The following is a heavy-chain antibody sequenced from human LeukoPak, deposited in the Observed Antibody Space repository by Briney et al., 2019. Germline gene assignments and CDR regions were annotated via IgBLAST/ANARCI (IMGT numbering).Heavy chain of an antibody. V-gene: IGHV3-30*02. J-gene: IGHJ5*02. CDR2: IRYDGSNK. CDR3: AKDTTIFGVALPGGWFDP. CDR1: GFTFSSYG. Sequence: GGSLRLSCAASGFTFSSYGMHWVRQAPGKGLEWVAFIRYDGSNKYYADSVKGRFTISRDNSKNTLYLQMNSLRAEDTAVYYCAKDTTIFGVALPGGWFDPWGQGTLVTVSS. D-gene: IGHD3-3*01.